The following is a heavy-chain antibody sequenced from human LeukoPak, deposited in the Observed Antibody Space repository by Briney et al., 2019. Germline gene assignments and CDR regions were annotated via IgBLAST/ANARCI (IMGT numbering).Heavy chain of an antibody. J-gene: IGHJ5*01. CDR2: IKGDGIEK. CDR1: GFTFSSYA. CDR3: AKEGAYPIITYDS. V-gene: IGHV3-7*01. D-gene: IGHD3-10*01. Sequence: GGSLRLSCAASGFTFSSYAMSWVRQASGKGLEWVANIKGDGIEKNYVDSVKGRFSISRDNAMNSLYLQMDSLRAEDTAVYYCAKEGAYPIITYDSWGQGALVTVSS.